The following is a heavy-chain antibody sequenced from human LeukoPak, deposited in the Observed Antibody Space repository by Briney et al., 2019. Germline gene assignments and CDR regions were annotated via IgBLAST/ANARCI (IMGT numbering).Heavy chain of an antibody. J-gene: IGHJ5*02. CDR1: GFTLSNYD. D-gene: IGHD2-2*01. CDR3: ARADCSSSTCYLRRSWFDP. Sequence: GGSLRLSSAASGFTLSNYDMNWVRQAPGKGLEWVSSISTGSRYIYYTDSLRGRFTISRDDAKNTLYLQMNSLRAEDTAVYYCARADCSSSTCYLRRSWFDPWGQGTLVTVSS. V-gene: IGHV3-21*06. CDR2: ISTGSRYI.